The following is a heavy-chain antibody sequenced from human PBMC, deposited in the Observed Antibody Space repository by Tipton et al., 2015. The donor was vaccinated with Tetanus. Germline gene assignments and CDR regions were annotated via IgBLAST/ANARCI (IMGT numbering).Heavy chain of an antibody. CDR2: IYYSGST. D-gene: IGHD4-23*01. CDR3: ASMTPVDWYFDR. V-gene: IGHV4-59*01. CDR1: GGSISSYF. J-gene: IGHJ2*01. Sequence: TLSLTCSVSGGSISSYFWSWIRQSPGQGLEWTGLIYYSGSTSYNPSLKSRVTISVDTSKNQLSLKLTSVTAADTAVYYCASMTPVDWYFDRWGRGALVTVSS.